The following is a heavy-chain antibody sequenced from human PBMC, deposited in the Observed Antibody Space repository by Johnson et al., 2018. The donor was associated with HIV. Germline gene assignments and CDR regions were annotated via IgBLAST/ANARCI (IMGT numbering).Heavy chain of an antibody. J-gene: IGHJ3*02. CDR3: ARDRGGYYYDSSGLDAFDI. CDR2: ISYDGSDK. V-gene: IGHV3-30*14. Sequence: VHLVESGGALVKPGGSLRLSCAASGFTFSSYAMHWVRQAPAKGLQWVAVISYDGSDKDYADSVKGRFTISRDNSKNTLYLQMNSLRAEDTAVYSCARDRGGYYYDSSGLDAFDIWGHGTMVTVSS. CDR1: GFTFSSYA. D-gene: IGHD3-22*01.